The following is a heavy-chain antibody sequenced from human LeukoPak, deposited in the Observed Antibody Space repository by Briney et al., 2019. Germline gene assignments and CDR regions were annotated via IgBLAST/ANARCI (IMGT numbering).Heavy chain of an antibody. CDR3: AQDLAWIRFDN. Sequence: GGSLRLSCAASGFFFSTHGMNWVRQAPGKGLEWVSGISPRGDIKYYADSVKGRFTISRDNSKNTVYLQMDSLRFEDAAIYYCAQDLAWIRFDNWGQGTLVTVSS. V-gene: IGHV3-23*01. D-gene: IGHD5-12*01. J-gene: IGHJ4*02. CDR2: ISPRGDIK. CDR1: GFFFSTHG.